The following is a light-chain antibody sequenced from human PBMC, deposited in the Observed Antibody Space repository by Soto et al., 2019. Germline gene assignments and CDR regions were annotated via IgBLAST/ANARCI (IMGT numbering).Light chain of an antibody. Sequence: QSALTQPASVSGSPGQSITISCTGTSSDVGGYKYVSSYQQYPGKVPKLMIYEVSNRPSGVSNRFSGSQSGNTASLTISGLQAEDEAEYYCTSYTTSRTFVFGTGTKVTVL. V-gene: IGLV2-14*01. CDR2: EVS. CDR1: SSDVGGYKY. J-gene: IGLJ1*01. CDR3: TSYTTSRTFV.